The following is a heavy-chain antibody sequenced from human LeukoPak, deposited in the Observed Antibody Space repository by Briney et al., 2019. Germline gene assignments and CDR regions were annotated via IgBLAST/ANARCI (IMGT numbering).Heavy chain of an antibody. CDR3: ARAYCVGDCSVLHIYFDN. CDR2: IYHSVTT. V-gene: IGHV4-38-2*02. Sequence: SETLSLACTVSGYSISSGYFWGWMRQPPGKGLEWIGSIYHSVTTHYNPSLKSRVTISLDTSKNQFSLKLSSVTAADTAVYYCARAYCVGDCSVLHIYFDNWGQGTLVTVSS. CDR1: GYSISSGYF. J-gene: IGHJ4*02. D-gene: IGHD2-21*02.